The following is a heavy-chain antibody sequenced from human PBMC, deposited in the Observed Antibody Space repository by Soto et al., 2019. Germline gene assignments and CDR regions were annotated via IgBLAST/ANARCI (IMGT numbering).Heavy chain of an antibody. D-gene: IGHD3-9*01. V-gene: IGHV1-3*01. J-gene: IGHJ4*02. CDR2: INAGNGNT. CDR3: AKGSDILTGYYPSYYFDY. Sequence: ASVKGSCKASGYTFTSYAMHWVRQAPGQRLEWMGWINAGNGNTKYSQKFQGRVTITRDTSASTAYMELSSLRSEDTAVYYCAKGSDILTGYYPSYYFDYWGQGTLVTVSS. CDR1: GYTFTSYA.